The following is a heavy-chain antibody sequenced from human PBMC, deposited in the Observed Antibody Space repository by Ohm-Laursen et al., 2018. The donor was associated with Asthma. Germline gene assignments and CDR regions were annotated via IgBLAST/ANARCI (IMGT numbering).Heavy chain of an antibody. CDR2: ISSSGGST. Sequence: SLRLSCAASGFTFSSYAMSWVRQAPGKGLEWVSGISSSGGSTYYADNVKGRFTISRDNAKNTLYLQMSSLRAEDTAVYYCARETGNWFDPWGQGTLVTVSS. CDR1: GFTFSSYA. D-gene: IGHD1-14*01. CDR3: ARETGNWFDP. J-gene: IGHJ5*02. V-gene: IGHV3-23*01.